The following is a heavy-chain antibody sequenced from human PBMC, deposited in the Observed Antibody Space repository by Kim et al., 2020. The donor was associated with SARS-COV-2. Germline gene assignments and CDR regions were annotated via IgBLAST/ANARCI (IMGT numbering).Heavy chain of an antibody. V-gene: IGHV3-74*01. CDR1: GFTLASYW. Sequence: GGSLRLSCSASGFTLASYWMHWVRQAPGKGLVWVSRVKSDGTTTTYADSVQGRFTISRDNAKNTLYLQMDILIVEDTAVYYCTTDLSGDGDCYFDLWGRG. J-gene: IGHJ2*01. CDR2: VKSDGTTT. CDR3: TTDLSGDGDCYFDL. D-gene: IGHD7-27*01.